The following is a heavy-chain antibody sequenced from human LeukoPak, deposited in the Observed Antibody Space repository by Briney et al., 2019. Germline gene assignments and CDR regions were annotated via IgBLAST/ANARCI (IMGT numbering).Heavy chain of an antibody. Sequence: GGSLRLSCAASGFTFSSYGMHWVRQAPGKGLEWVAVISYDGSNKYYADSVKGRFTISRDNSKNTLYLQMNSLRAEDTAVYYCARPAGYSSSWPFDYWGQGTLVTVSS. D-gene: IGHD6-13*01. CDR3: ARPAGYSSSWPFDY. V-gene: IGHV3-30*03. CDR1: GFTFSSYG. J-gene: IGHJ4*02. CDR2: ISYDGSNK.